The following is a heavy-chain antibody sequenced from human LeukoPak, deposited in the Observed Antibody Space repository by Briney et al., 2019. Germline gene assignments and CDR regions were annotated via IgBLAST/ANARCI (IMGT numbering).Heavy chain of an antibody. J-gene: IGHJ6*03. CDR3: ARRAPSPYYMDV. CDR1: GYSISSGYY. V-gene: IGHV4-38-2*01. Sequence: SETLSLTCAVSGYSISSGYYWGWIRQPPGQGLEWIGSIYHNGSTYYNPSLKSRVTISVDTSKNQFSLKLSSVTAADTAVYYCARRAPSPYYMDVWGKGTTVTASS. D-gene: IGHD6-6*01. CDR2: IYHNGST.